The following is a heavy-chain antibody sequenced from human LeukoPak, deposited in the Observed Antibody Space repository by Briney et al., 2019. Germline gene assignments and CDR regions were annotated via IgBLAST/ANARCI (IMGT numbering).Heavy chain of an antibody. CDR3: ARISLYYDILTDYYRGAFEI. CDR1: GFSLSTTGMC. J-gene: IGHJ3*02. D-gene: IGHD3-9*01. Sequence: SGPALVKPTQTLTLTCSFSGFSLSTTGMCVSWIRQPPGKALEWLARIDWDDDKYYSTSLKTRLTISKDTSKNQVVLTMTNMDPVDTATYYCARISLYYDILTDYYRGAFEIWGQGTMVTVSS. V-gene: IGHV2-70*11. CDR2: IDWDDDK.